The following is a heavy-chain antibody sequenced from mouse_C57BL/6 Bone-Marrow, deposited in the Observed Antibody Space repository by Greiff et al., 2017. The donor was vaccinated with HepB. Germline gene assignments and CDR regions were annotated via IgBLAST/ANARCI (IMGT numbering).Heavy chain of an antibody. CDR2: IDPSDSYT. CDR3: ARYYDYDLYAMDY. V-gene: IGHV1-69*01. J-gene: IGHJ4*01. D-gene: IGHD2-4*01. Sequence: VQLQQSGAELVMPGASVKLSCKASGYTFTSYWMHWVKQRPGQGLEWIGEIDPSDSYTNYNQKFKGKSTLTVDKSSSTAYMQLSSLTSEDSAVYYCARYYDYDLYAMDYWGQGTSVTVSS. CDR1: GYTFTSYW.